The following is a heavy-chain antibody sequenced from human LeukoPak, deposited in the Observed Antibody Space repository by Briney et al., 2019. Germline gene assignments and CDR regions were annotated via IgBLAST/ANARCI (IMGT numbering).Heavy chain of an antibody. J-gene: IGHJ3*01. CDR2: ISSYSRYK. Sequence: GGSLRLSCAASGFTFSDYTINWVRQAPVKVLEWIASISSYSRYKYYADSVKGRFTISRDDAKNSMYLQMNGLRAEDTAVYYCVRDRLASGSGSYSLAHWGQGTMVTVSS. V-gene: IGHV3-21*01. D-gene: IGHD3-10*01. CDR1: GFTFSDYT. CDR3: VRDRLASGSGSYSLAH.